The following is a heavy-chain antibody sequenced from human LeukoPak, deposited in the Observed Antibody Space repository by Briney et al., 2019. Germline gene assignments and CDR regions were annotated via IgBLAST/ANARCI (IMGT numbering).Heavy chain of an antibody. CDR3: ARENYDYVWGSRENWFDP. CDR1: GGSISSYY. D-gene: IGHD3-16*01. J-gene: IGHJ5*02. V-gene: IGHV4-59*01. CDR2: IYYSGST. Sequence: PSETLSLTCTVSGGSISSYYWSWIRQPPGKGLEGIGYIYYSGSTNYNPSLKSRVPLPVDTSKNQFSLKLSSVTAADTAVYYCARENYDYVWGSRENWFDPWGQGTLVTVSS.